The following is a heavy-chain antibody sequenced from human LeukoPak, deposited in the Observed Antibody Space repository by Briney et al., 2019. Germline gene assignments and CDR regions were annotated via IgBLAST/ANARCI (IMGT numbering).Heavy chain of an antibody. CDR3: AKDALIVATTGFEHFDY. J-gene: IGHJ4*02. V-gene: IGHV3-30*02. CDR1: GFTLSGNG. Sequence: GGPLRPPCAAPGFTLSGNGLPWVGQGPGKGLDGLAFIRQDGSNKYYADSVKGRFTISRDNSRNTLYLQMNSLRAEDTAVYYCAKDALIVATTGFEHFDYWGQGTLVTVSS. CDR2: IRQDGSNK. D-gene: IGHD5-12*01.